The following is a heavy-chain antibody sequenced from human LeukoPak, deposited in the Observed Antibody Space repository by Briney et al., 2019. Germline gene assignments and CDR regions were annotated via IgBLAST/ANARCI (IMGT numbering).Heavy chain of an antibody. D-gene: IGHD3-22*01. CDR2: ISSSSSYI. Sequence: PGGSLRLSCEASGFTLSTYWMNWVRQAPGKGLEWVSSISSSSSYIYYADSVKGRFTISRDNAKTSLYLQMNSLRAEDTAVYYCARDSGYDSSGYYYPDDYWGQGTLVTVSS. CDR3: ARDSGYDSSGYYYPDDY. CDR1: GFTLSTYW. J-gene: IGHJ4*02. V-gene: IGHV3-21*01.